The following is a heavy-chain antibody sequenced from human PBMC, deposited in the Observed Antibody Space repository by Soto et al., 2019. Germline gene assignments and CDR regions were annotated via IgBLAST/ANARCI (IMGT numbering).Heavy chain of an antibody. J-gene: IGHJ6*02. CDR1: GFTFNSYG. CDR2: ISYDSTKT. Sequence: QVQLVESGGGVVQPGRSLRLSCAASGFTFNSYGILWVRQGPGNGLEWVAFISYDSTKTYYADSVKGRFTISRDNSNSALYVQMNSLTGEDTAVYYCARTRSAWSDFHYYSLDVWGQGTTVTVSS. D-gene: IGHD1-26*01. CDR3: ARTRSAWSDFHYYSLDV. V-gene: IGHV3-30*03.